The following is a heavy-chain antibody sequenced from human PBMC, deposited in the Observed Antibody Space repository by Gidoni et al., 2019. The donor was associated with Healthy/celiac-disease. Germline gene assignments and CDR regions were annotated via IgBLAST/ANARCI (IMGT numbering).Heavy chain of an antibody. V-gene: IGHV3-30*18. CDR2: ISYDGSNK. Sequence: GFTFSSYGMHWVRQAPGKGLEWVAVISYDGSNKYYADSVKGRFTISRDNSKNTLYLQMNSLRAEDTAVYYCANLGMVRGVIFDYWGQGTLVTVS. J-gene: IGHJ4*02. CDR1: GFTFSSYG. D-gene: IGHD3-10*01. CDR3: ANLGMVRGVIFDY.